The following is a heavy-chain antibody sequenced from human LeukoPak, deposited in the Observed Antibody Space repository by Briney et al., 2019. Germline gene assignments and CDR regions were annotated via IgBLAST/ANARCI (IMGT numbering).Heavy chain of an antibody. CDR2: IYYSGST. V-gene: IGHV4-59*08. Sequence: PSETLSLTCTVSGGSISGYYWSWIRQPPGKGLEWIGHIYYSGSTNYNPSLKSRVTISVDTSKNQFSLKLRSVTAADTAVYYCARKEWVPYYFDYWGQGALVTVSS. J-gene: IGHJ4*02. CDR3: ARKEWVPYYFDY. CDR1: GGSISGYY. D-gene: IGHD3-3*01.